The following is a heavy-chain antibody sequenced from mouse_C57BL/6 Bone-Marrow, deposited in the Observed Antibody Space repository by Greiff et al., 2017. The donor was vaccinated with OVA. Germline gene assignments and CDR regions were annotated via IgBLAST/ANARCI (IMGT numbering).Heavy chain of an antibody. J-gene: IGHJ4*01. V-gene: IGHV1-72*01. Sequence: VQLQQPGAELVKPGASVKLSCKASGYTFTSYWMHWVKQRPGRGLEWIGRIDPNSGGTKYTEKFKSKATLTVDKPSSTAYMQLSSLTSEDSAVYYCARSPFITTVVRYAMGYWGQGTSVTVSS. D-gene: IGHD1-1*01. CDR2: IDPNSGGT. CDR1: GYTFTSYW. CDR3: ARSPFITTVVRYAMGY.